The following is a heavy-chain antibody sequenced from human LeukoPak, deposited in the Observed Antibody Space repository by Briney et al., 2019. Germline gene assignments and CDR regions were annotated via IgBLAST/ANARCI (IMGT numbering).Heavy chain of an antibody. CDR3: ARDRYFGA. V-gene: IGHV3-7*01. CDR1: GFTFSNYW. J-gene: IGHJ1*01. Sequence: GGSLRLSCAASGFTFSNYWMSWVRQAPGKGLEWVANIKEDGSGSHYVGSVKGRFTISRDNAKKSLYLQMNSLRVEDTAVYFCARDRYFGAWGQGTLITVSS. D-gene: IGHD3-10*01. CDR2: IKEDGSGS.